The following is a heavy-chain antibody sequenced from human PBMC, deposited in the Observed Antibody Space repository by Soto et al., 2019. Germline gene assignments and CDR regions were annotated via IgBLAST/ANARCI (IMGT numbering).Heavy chain of an antibody. J-gene: IGHJ6*02. CDR2: IYYSGSA. D-gene: IGHD3-10*01. CDR1: GDSVTSVSDY. V-gene: IGHV4-61*01. Sequence: SETLSLTCTVSGDSVTSVSDYWSWIRQPPGKGLEWIGYIYYSGSADYNPSLGSRVTISIDTSKNQFSLELTSVTAADTAVYYCERGVGFGYYYYHMDLWGQGTTVTVSS. CDR3: ERGVGFGYYYYHMDL.